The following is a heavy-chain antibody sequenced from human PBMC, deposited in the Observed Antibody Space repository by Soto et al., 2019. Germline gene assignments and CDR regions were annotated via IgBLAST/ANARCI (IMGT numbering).Heavy chain of an antibody. J-gene: IGHJ4*02. D-gene: IGHD6-13*01. CDR3: VSRYSSSSIWFFDY. CDR1: GFTFSSYA. CDR2: INSNGGNT. V-gene: IGHV3-64D*08. Sequence: PGGSLRLSCSASGFTFSSYAMHWVRQAPGKGLEYVSAINSNGGNTYYSDSVKGRFTISRDNSKNTLYLQMSSLRADDTAVYYCVSRYSSSSIWFFDYWGQGTLVTVSS.